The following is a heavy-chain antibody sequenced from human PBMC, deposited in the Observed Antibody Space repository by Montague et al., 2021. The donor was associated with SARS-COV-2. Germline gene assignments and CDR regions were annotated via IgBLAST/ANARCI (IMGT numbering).Heavy chain of an antibody. D-gene: IGHD3-10*01. CDR1: GFTVGDYA. Sequence: SLRLSCAASGFTVGDYAMHWVRQTPGKGLEWVSGISYNSENTGYXDSLKGRFTISRDNAKNSLYLQLNSLRTDDTALYYCAKDVYYGSGNYWQAFDYWGQGTLVTVSS. CDR3: AKDVYYGSGNYWQAFDY. V-gene: IGHV3-9*01. CDR2: ISYNSENT. J-gene: IGHJ4*02.